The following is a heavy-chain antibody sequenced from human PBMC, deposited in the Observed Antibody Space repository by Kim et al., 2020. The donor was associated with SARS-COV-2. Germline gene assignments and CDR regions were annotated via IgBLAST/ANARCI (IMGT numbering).Heavy chain of an antibody. CDR1: GFTFSSYA. V-gene: IGHV3-23*01. D-gene: IGHD1-20*01. Sequence: GWSLRLSCAASGFTFSSYAMSWVRQAPGKGLEWVSVISNSGDRTYYADSVKGRFTISRDNSKNTVYLQMNSLRAEDTAVYYCANNWNLDYWGQGTLVTVSS. CDR2: ISNSGDRT. CDR3: ANNWNLDY. J-gene: IGHJ4*02.